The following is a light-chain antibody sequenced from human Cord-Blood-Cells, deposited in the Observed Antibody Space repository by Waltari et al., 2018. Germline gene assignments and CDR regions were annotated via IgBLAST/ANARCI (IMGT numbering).Light chain of an antibody. Sequence: QSALTQPRSVSGSPGQSVTISCTGPSRDVGGYNYVSWYQQHPGKAPKLMIYAVSKRPSGVPDRFSGSKSGNTASLTISGLQAEDEADYYCCSYAGSVVFGGGTKLTVL. CDR3: CSYAGSVV. J-gene: IGLJ2*01. CDR2: AVS. CDR1: SRDVGGYNY. V-gene: IGLV2-11*01.